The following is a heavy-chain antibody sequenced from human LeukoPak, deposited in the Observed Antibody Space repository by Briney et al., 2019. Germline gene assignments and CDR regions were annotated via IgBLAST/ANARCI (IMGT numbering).Heavy chain of an antibody. CDR3: AKDDYYDTSGYRD. CDR2: ISGSGGNT. Sequence: PGGSLRLSCAASGFTFSSYGMNWVRQAPGKGLEWVSAISGSGGNTYYADSVKGRFTISRDNSKNTLYLQMNSLRAEDTAVYYCAKDDYYDTSGYRDWGQGTLVTVSS. CDR1: GFTFSSYG. V-gene: IGHV3-23*01. D-gene: IGHD3-22*01. J-gene: IGHJ4*02.